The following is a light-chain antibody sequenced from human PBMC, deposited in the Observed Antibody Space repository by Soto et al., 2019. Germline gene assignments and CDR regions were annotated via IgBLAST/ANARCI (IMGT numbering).Light chain of an antibody. CDR3: CSYAVSSRV. CDR1: SSDVGSYNL. V-gene: IGLV2-23*01. CDR2: ESS. Sequence: QSALTQPASVSGSPGQSITISCTGTSSDVGSYNLVSWYQQHPGKAPKLMIYESSKRPSGVSNRFSGSKSGNTASLKISGLQAEDEAEYYCCSYAVSSRVFGGGTQLTVL. J-gene: IGLJ7*01.